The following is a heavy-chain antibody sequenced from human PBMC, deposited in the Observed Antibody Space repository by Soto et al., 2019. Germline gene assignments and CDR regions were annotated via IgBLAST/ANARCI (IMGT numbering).Heavy chain of an antibody. Sequence: GGSLRLSCAASGFTFSSYWMSWVRQAPGKGLEWVANIKQDGSEKYYVDSVKGRFTISRDNAKNSLYLQMNSLRAEDTAVYYCARKGAVVVPAAMYGDYDFWSGYYTEWVQIDYWGQGTLVTVSS. CDR2: IKQDGSEK. V-gene: IGHV3-7*01. J-gene: IGHJ4*02. CDR1: GFTFSSYW. CDR3: ARKGAVVVPAAMYGDYDFWSGYYTEWVQIDY. D-gene: IGHD3-3*01.